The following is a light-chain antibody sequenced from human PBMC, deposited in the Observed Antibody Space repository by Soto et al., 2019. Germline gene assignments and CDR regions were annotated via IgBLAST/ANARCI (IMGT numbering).Light chain of an antibody. Sequence: EIVLTQSPVTLSLSPGVRATLSCRTSQSISKYLAWYQQKPGQAPRLLIYDASNRAAGIPARFTGSGSGTDFTLTISSLEPEDFAVYYCQQRSNWRGTFGGGTKVEIK. CDR3: QQRSNWRGT. CDR1: QSISKY. CDR2: DAS. J-gene: IGKJ4*01. V-gene: IGKV3-11*01.